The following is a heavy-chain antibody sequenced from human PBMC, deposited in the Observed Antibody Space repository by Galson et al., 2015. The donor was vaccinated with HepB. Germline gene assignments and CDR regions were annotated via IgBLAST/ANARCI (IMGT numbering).Heavy chain of an antibody. Sequence: SLRLSCAASGFTFSSYSMNWVRQAPGKGLEWVSYISSSSSTIYYADSVKGRFTISRDNAKNSLYLQMNSLRDEDTAVYYCARDQQYSSGWRMINWFDPWGQGTLVTVSS. CDR3: ARDQQYSSGWRMINWFDP. CDR2: ISSSSSTI. D-gene: IGHD6-19*01. V-gene: IGHV3-48*02. J-gene: IGHJ5*02. CDR1: GFTFSSYS.